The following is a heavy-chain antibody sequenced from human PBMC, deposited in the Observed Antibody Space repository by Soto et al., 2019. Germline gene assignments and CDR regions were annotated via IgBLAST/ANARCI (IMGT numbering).Heavy chain of an antibody. D-gene: IGHD1-26*01. CDR2: ISGGVGST. CDR3: ARSGSYSWLPY. CDR1: GFTFSSYA. V-gene: IGHV3-23*01. Sequence: HPGGSLRLSCAASGFTFSSYAMSWVRQAPGKGLEWVSSISGGVGSTYYADPVKGRFTISRDNSKNTLSLQMNSLRAEDTAVYYCARSGSYSWLPYWGQGTLVTVSS. J-gene: IGHJ4*02.